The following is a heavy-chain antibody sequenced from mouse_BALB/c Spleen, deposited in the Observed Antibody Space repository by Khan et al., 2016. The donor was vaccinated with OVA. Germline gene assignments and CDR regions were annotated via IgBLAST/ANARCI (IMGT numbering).Heavy chain of an antibody. V-gene: IGHV1S137*01. CDR1: GYTFTDFS. Sequence: QVQLKESGAELVRPGVSVKISCKGSGYTFTDFSMHWVKQRHAMSLEWIGVISTYYGDADYNQSFKDKATMTVDKSSNTAYMDLDRLTSEDSAIYYCARGAGGDRFLYWGQGTLVTVSA. CDR3: ARGAGGDRFLY. J-gene: IGHJ3*01. CDR2: ISTYYGDA. D-gene: IGHD3-2*01.